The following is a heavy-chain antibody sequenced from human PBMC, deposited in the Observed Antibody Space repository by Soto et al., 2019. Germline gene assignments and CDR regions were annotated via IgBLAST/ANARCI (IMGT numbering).Heavy chain of an antibody. CDR3: ARDRDGGWFHMDV. CDR2: IWSDGKKE. V-gene: IGHV3-33*01. CDR1: GFPFWHYG. Sequence: QVQLVESGGGVVQPGRSLRLSCVGSGFPFWHYGMHWVRQAPGKGLEWVAVIWSDGKKESYADFVKGRFAISRDNFKDTSYLQMNSLRAEVTAVYYCARDRDGGWFHMDVWGQGTTVTVSS. D-gene: IGHD6-19*01. J-gene: IGHJ6*02.